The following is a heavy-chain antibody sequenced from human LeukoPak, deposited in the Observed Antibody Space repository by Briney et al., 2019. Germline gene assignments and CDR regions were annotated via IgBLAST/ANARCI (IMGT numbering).Heavy chain of an antibody. CDR1: GYSISSGYY. Sequence: PSETLSLTCAVSGYSISSGYYWGWIRQPPGKGLEWIGSIYHSGSTYYNPSLKSRVTISVDTSKNQFSLKLSSVTAADTAVYYCARSPESGSYSFDYWGQGTLVTVSS. CDR3: ARSPESGSYSFDY. D-gene: IGHD1-26*01. CDR2: IYHSGST. J-gene: IGHJ4*02. V-gene: IGHV4-38-2*01.